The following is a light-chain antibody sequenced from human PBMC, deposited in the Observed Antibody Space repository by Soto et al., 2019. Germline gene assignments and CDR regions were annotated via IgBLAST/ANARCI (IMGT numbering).Light chain of an antibody. J-gene: IGKJ1*01. Sequence: DIQMTQSPSTLSTSVVDRSTITFLASHTMSSWLAWYQQKPWRAPKLLMYKASSLESGVPARFSGSGSGTEFTLTISSLQPDDFATYYCQQYNGLPWTFGQGTKVDNK. CDR3: QQYNGLPWT. CDR1: HTMSSW. V-gene: IGKV1-5*03. CDR2: KAS.